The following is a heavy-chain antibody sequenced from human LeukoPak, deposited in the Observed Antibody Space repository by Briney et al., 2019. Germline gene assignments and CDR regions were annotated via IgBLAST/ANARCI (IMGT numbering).Heavy chain of an antibody. D-gene: IGHD3-22*01. CDR2: INHSGST. CDR1: GGSFSGYY. CDR3: ARGYYDSSGYYFDY. V-gene: IGHV4-34*01. J-gene: IGHJ4*02. Sequence: SETLSLTCAVSGGSFSGYYWSWIRQPPGKGLEWIGAINHSGSTNYNPSLKSRVTISVDTSKNQFSLRLSSVTAADTAVYYCARGYYDSSGYYFDYWGQGTLVTVSS.